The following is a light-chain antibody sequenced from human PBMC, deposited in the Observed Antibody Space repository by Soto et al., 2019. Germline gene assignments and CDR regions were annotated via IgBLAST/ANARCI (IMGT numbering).Light chain of an antibody. CDR3: QQSYSAPFT. J-gene: IGKJ3*01. CDR2: AAS. V-gene: IGKV1-39*01. CDR1: QSISNY. Sequence: DIQMTQSPSSLSASVGDRVIITCRASQSISNYLNRYQQKPGKAPKLLIYAASSLQSGVPSRISGSGSGTDFTLTISSLQPEDFATYYCQQSYSAPFTFGPGTKVDIK.